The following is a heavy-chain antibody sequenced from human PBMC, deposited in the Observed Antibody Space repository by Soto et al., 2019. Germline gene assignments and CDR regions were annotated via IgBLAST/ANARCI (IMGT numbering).Heavy chain of an antibody. V-gene: IGHV1-18*01. J-gene: IGHJ4*02. D-gene: IGHD3-9*01. Sequence: GASVKVSCKASGYTFTSYGISWVRQAPGQGLEWMGWISAYNGNTNYAQKLQGRVTMTTDTSTSTAYMELRSLRSDDTAVFYCARAGDYDILTGYYRGGISYWGQGTLVTVSS. CDR3: ARAGDYDILTGYYRGGISY. CDR1: GYTFTSYG. CDR2: ISAYNGNT.